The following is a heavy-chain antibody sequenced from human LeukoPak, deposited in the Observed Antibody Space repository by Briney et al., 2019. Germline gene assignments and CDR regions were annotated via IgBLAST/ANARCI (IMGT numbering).Heavy chain of an antibody. CDR3: ARDGYLEIDY. CDR2: IYTSGST. Sequence: SGTLSLTCTVSGGSISSGSYYWSWIRQPAGKGLEWIGRIYTSGSTNYNPSLKSRVTISVDTSKNQFSLKLSSVTAADTAVYYCARDGYLEIDYWGQETLVTVSS. CDR1: GGSISSGSYY. J-gene: IGHJ4*02. D-gene: IGHD5-12*01. V-gene: IGHV4-61*02.